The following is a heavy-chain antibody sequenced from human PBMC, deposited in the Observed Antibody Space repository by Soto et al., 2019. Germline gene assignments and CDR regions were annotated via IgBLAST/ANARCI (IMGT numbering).Heavy chain of an antibody. V-gene: IGHV3-48*03. CDR1: GFPFSNYE. CDR3: ASEGPIGNHDCFDI. CDR2: IDSSGNHI. Sequence: EVQVVESGGVLVQPGGSLRLSCAASGFPFSNYEMNWVRQAPGKGLEWLSYIDSSGNHINYAGSVKGRFTISRDNAENSMFLQKNRLGAAGTGFYCCASEGPIGNHDCFDIWGRGKLVTVYS. D-gene: IGHD2-21*01. J-gene: IGHJ3*02.